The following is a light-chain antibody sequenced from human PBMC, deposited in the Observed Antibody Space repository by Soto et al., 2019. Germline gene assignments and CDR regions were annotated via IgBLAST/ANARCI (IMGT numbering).Light chain of an antibody. J-gene: IGLJ3*02. CDR3: SSYAGGNRV. V-gene: IGLV2-8*01. Sequence: QSVLTQPPSASGSPGQSVTISCTGTSSDVGGYNYVSWYQQHPGKVPKLMIYEVMKRPSGVPDRFSGSKSGNTASLTVSGLQAEDEPDYYCSSYAGGNRVFGGGTKLTVL. CDR1: SSDVGGYNY. CDR2: EVM.